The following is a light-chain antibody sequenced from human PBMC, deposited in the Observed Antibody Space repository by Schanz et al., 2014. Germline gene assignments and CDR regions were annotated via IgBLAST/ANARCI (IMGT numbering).Light chain of an antibody. CDR2: DAS. J-gene: IGKJ1*01. V-gene: IGKV3-11*01. CDR1: QSVSSY. CDR3: QHRNNWQWT. Sequence: EIVLTQSPATLSLSPGERATLSCRASQSVSSYLAWYQQKPGQTPRLRIYDASNRTTGIPARFSGSGSGSDFSRTSSSLEPEDSAVYSCQHRNNWQWTCDQRTRVES.